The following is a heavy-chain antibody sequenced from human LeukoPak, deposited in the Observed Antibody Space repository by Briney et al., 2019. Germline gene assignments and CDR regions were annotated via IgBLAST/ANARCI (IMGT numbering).Heavy chain of an antibody. Sequence: GASVKVSCEVSGYTLTELSMHWVRQAPGQGLEWMGWINPNSGGTNYAQKFQGRVTMTRDTSISTAYMELSRLRSDDTAVYYCARDSLRFAFYYYDSSGDGAFDIWGQGTMVTVSS. J-gene: IGHJ3*02. CDR2: INPNSGGT. CDR1: GYTLTELS. V-gene: IGHV1-2*02. CDR3: ARDSLRFAFYYYDSSGDGAFDI. D-gene: IGHD3-22*01.